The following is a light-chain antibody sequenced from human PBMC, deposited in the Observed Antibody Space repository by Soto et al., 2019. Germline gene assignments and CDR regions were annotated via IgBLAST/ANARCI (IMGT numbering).Light chain of an antibody. J-gene: IGKJ2*01. V-gene: IGKV2-28*01. Sequence: DIVMTQSPLSLPVTPGEPASISCRSSQSLLYSNGNNYLDWYLQKPGQSPQLLIYLASSRASGVPDRFSGSGSCTEFTLKISRVEAEDVGVYYCMQPLQTPYTFGQGTKLEIK. CDR1: QSLLYSNGNNY. CDR3: MQPLQTPYT. CDR2: LAS.